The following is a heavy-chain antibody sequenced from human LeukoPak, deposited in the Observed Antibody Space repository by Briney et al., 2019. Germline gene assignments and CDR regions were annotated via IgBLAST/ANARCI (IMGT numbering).Heavy chain of an antibody. CDR2: INIGGTNT. J-gene: IGHJ5*02. Sequence: GGSLRLSCAASGLTFNDYYMSWIRQAPGKGLEWLSYINIGGTNTHYADSGKGRFTISRDNAKKSLYLEMNNLRAEDTVVYYCGTDGAGFDTWGQGVLVTVSS. CDR3: GTDGAGFDT. V-gene: IGHV3-11*01. CDR1: GLTFNDYY.